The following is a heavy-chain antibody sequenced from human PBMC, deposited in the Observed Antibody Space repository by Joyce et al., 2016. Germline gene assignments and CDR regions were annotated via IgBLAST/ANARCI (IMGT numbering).Heavy chain of an antibody. J-gene: IGHJ4*02. Sequence: QVQLVQSGTEVKKPEASVKVSCRTSGYTFTSYDINWVRQPTGQGRELMGWMTPNSGDTGYAQKFQGRITITRDTSISTAYMELSSLTSEDSAVYYCARNKYGTGTFENWGQGTVVTVSS. D-gene: IGHD3-10*01. CDR2: MTPNSGDT. CDR1: GYTFTSYD. CDR3: ARNKYGTGTFEN. V-gene: IGHV1-8*03.